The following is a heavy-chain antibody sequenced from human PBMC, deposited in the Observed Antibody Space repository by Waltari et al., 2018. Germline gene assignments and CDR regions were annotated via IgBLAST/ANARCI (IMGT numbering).Heavy chain of an antibody. CDR2: IRSKANSYAT. J-gene: IGHJ6*02. Sequence: EVQLVESGGGLVQPGGSLKLSCAASGFTFSGPAMHWVRQASGKGLEWVGRIRSKANSYATAYAASVKGRFTISRDDSKNTAYLQMNSLKTEDTAVYYCTSPSTGVDVWGQGTTVTVSS. CDR3: TSPSTGVDV. CDR1: GFTFSGPA. V-gene: IGHV3-73*02.